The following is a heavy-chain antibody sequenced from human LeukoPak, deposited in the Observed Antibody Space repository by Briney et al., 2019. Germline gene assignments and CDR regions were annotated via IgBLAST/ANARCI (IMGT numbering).Heavy chain of an antibody. CDR1: GASISNYY. J-gene: IGHJ3*02. CDR2: IYYSGST. Sequence: SETLSLTCTVSGASISNYYWTWIRQPPGKGLEWIGYIYYSGSTNYNPSLKSRVTMSVDTSENQFSLKLSSVTAADTAVYYCARAKSLSAFDIWGQGTMVTVSS. V-gene: IGHV4-59*01. CDR3: ARAKSLSAFDI.